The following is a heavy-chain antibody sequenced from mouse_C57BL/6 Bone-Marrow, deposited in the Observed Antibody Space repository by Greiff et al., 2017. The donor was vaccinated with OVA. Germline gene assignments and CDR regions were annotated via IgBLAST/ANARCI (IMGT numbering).Heavy chain of an antibody. Sequence: EVQLQQSGPELVKPGASVKISCKASGYTFTDYYMNWVKQSHGKSLEWIGDINPNNGGTSYNQKFKGKATLTVDKSSSTAYMELRSLTSEDSAVYYCVRGRKRDYFDYWGQGTTLTVSS. V-gene: IGHV1-26*01. CDR3: VRGRKRDYFDY. J-gene: IGHJ2*01. CDR1: GYTFTDYY. CDR2: INPNNGGT.